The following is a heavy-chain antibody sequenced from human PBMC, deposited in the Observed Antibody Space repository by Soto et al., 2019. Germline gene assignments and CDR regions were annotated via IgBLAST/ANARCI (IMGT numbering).Heavy chain of an antibody. CDR1: GCSVSSGRYY. D-gene: IGHD4-17*01. CDR2: IYYSGST. CDR3: ARDPTVVTYYYYGMDV. Sequence: XETLTLTCTVSGCSVSSGRYYWSWIRQPPGKGLEWIGYIYYSGSTNYNPSLKSRVTISVDTSKNQFSLKLSSVTAADTAVYYCARDPTVVTYYYYGMDVWGQGMTVTVSS. J-gene: IGHJ6*02. V-gene: IGHV4-61*01.